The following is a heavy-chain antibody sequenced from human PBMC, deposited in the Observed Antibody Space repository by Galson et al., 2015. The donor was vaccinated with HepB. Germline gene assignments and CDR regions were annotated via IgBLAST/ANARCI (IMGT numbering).Heavy chain of an antibody. D-gene: IGHD3-22*01. CDR2: MYRGGTT. Sequence: SLRLSCAASGFTVSNNYMSWVRQAPGKGLEWVSVMYRGGTTYYADSVEGRFTISRDNSKNTFFLQMNSLRAEDTAVYHCARGPKAPHYYDSSGLGDAFDIWGQGTMVTVSS. V-gene: IGHV3-53*01. J-gene: IGHJ3*02. CDR3: ARGPKAPHYYDSSGLGDAFDI. CDR1: GFTVSNNY.